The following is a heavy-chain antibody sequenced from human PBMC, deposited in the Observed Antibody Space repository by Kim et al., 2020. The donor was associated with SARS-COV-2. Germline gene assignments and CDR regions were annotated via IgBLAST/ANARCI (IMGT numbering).Heavy chain of an antibody. D-gene: IGHD1-26*01. Sequence: NTNYAQKLKGRVTMTTDTSTSTAYMELRSLRSDDTAVDYCARDGMGATQDYWGQGTLVTVSS. V-gene: IGHV1-18*01. CDR2: NT. J-gene: IGHJ4*02. CDR3: ARDGMGATQDY.